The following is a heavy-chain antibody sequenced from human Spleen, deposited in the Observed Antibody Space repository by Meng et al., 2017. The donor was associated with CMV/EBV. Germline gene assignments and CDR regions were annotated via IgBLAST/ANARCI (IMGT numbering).Heavy chain of an antibody. CDR1: GFTFSSYW. Sequence: GGSLRLSCAASGFTFSSYWISWVRQAPGKGLEWVANIKQDGSERYYVDSVKGRFTISRDNAKNSLYLQMNSLRAEDTAVYYCARDDSGGYSQGHYYVMDVWGQGTTVTVSS. V-gene: IGHV3-7*01. D-gene: IGHD1-26*01. CDR3: ARDDSGGYSQGHYYVMDV. CDR2: IKQDGSER. J-gene: IGHJ6*02.